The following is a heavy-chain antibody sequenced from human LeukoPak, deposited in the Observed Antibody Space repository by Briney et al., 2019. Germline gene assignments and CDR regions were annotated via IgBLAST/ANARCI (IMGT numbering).Heavy chain of an antibody. V-gene: IGHV4-39*07. CDR3: ATLSRFRGDPLTNY. CDR1: GDTIRTSVHF. J-gene: IGHJ4*02. D-gene: IGHD3-10*01. Sequence: SETLSLTCSVSGDTIRTSVHFWAWIRQPPGKGLEWIGSIYYSGSTYYNPSLKSRVTISVDTSKNQFSLKLSSVTAADTAVYYCATLSRFRGDPLTNYWGQGTLVTVSS. CDR2: IYYSGST.